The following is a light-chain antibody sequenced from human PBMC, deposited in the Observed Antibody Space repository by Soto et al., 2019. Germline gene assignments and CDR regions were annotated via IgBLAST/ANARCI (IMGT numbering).Light chain of an antibody. CDR1: SGDVGGYDY. V-gene: IGLV2-14*01. CDR2: EVT. Sequence: QTALTQPASVCGSPGQSIAISCTGTSGDVGGYDYVSWYQQHPDKAPKLMIYEVTKRPSWVSNRFSGSKSGNTASLTISGLQPEDEADYYCSSHTSGSTRVFGSGTKLTVL. J-gene: IGLJ1*01. CDR3: SSHTSGSTRV.